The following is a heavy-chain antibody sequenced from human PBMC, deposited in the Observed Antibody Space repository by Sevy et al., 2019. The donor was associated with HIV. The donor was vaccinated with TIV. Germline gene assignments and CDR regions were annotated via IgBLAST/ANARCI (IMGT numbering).Heavy chain of an antibody. Sequence: GGSLRLSCAASGFTFSSYSMNWVRQAPGKGLEWVSYISSSSSTIYYADSVKGRFTISRDNAKNSLYLQMNSLRAEDTAVYYCASDPGYCSSTSCPRYWFDPWGQGTLVTVSS. CDR2: ISSSSSTI. CDR3: ASDPGYCSSTSCPRYWFDP. CDR1: GFTFSSYS. V-gene: IGHV3-48*01. J-gene: IGHJ5*02. D-gene: IGHD2-2*01.